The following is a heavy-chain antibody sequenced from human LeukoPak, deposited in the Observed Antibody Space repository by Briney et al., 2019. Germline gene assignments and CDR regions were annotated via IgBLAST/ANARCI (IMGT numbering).Heavy chain of an antibody. CDR2: IYYSGST. CDR1: GGSISSGGYY. Sequence: SETLSLTCTVSGGSISSGGYYWRWIRQHPGKGLEWIEYIYYSGSTYYNPSLKSRVTISVDTSKNQFSLKLSSVTAADTAVYYCASAIGAGGDFGLDYWGQGTLVTVSS. V-gene: IGHV4-31*03. D-gene: IGHD3/OR15-3a*01. CDR3: ASAIGAGGDFGLDY. J-gene: IGHJ4*02.